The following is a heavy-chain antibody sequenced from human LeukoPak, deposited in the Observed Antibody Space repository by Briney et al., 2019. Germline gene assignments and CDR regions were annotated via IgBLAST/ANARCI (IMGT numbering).Heavy chain of an antibody. Sequence: GGSLRLSCAASGLTFSSYSMNWVRQAPGKGLEWVSSISSSSYIYYADSVKGRFTISRDNAKNSLYLQMNSLRAEDTAVYYCARAIGQRWLQLTGDYWGQGTLVTVSS. J-gene: IGHJ4*02. CDR2: ISSSSYI. CDR3: ARAIGQRWLQLTGDY. V-gene: IGHV3-21*01. CDR1: GLTFSSYS. D-gene: IGHD5-24*01.